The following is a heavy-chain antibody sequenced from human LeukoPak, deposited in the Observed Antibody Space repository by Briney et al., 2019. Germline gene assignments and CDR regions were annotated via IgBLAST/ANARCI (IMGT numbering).Heavy chain of an antibody. D-gene: IGHD6-19*01. CDR3: AAKQWLAPPPDS. CDR2: INTDGTVT. V-gene: IGHV3-74*01. J-gene: IGHJ4*02. Sequence: GGSLRLSCAASGFTFSKYWMLWVRQAPGRGLESVSRINTDGTVTTYADSVKGRFTVSRDNADNTMFLQMNSVRDEDTAVYYCAAKQWLAPPPDSWGQGTPVTVSS. CDR1: GFTFSKYW.